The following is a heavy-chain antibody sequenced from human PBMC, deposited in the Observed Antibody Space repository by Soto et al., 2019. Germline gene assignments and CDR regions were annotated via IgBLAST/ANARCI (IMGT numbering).Heavy chain of an antibody. V-gene: IGHV1-18*01. D-gene: IGHD3-22*01. CDR1: GYTFTRSG. CDR3: AMGYYYDSSGIYDY. Sequence: ASVKVSCKASGYTFTRSGISWVRQAPGQGLEWMGWISTYNGDTNYAQKFQGRVTITADESTSTAYMELSSLRSEDTAVYYCAMGYYYDSSGIYDYWGQGTLVTVSS. J-gene: IGHJ4*02. CDR2: ISTYNGDT.